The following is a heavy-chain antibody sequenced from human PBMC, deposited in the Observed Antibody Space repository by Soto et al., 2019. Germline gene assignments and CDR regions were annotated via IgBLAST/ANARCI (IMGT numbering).Heavy chain of an antibody. CDR3: AHPRGYGVFDAYDI. CDR1: GFTFSTYA. V-gene: IGHV3-23*01. D-gene: IGHD4-17*01. Sequence: GGSLRLSCVASGFTFSTYAMSWVRQAPGKGLEWVSALTPSGGETYYADSVKGRFTISRDNSMNALYLQMNSLRIEDTAVYYCAHPRGYGVFDAYDIWGQGTMVTVS. CDR2: LTPSGGET. J-gene: IGHJ3*02.